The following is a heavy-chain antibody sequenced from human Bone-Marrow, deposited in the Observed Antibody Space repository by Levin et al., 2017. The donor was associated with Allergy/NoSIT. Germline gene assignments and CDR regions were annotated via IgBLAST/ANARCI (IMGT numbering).Heavy chain of an antibody. Sequence: SETLSLTCAVYGGSFSGYYWSWIRQPPGKGLEWIGEINHSGSTNYNPSLKSRVTISVDTSKNQFSLKLSSVTAADTAVYYCARGLVIIGYCSSTSCRVVPWFDPWGQGTLVTVSS. D-gene: IGHD2-2*01. V-gene: IGHV4-34*01. CDR3: ARGLVIIGYCSSTSCRVVPWFDP. CDR1: GGSFSGYY. CDR2: INHSGST. J-gene: IGHJ5*02.